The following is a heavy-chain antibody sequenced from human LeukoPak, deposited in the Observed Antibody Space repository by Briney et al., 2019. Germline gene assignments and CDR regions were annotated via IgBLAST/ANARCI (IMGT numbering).Heavy chain of an antibody. CDR1: GGSISIISYY. J-gene: IGHJ5*02. D-gene: IGHD3-10*01. Sequence: PPETLSLTCTVSGGSISIISYYWGWIRQPPGKGLEWIGSIYYNGNTYYNPSLESRVTMSMDTSKNQFSLKLSSVTAADTAVYFCARHSQVGSYNLHNWFDPWGQGTLVTVSS. V-gene: IGHV4-39*01. CDR2: IYYNGNT. CDR3: ARHSQVGSYNLHNWFDP.